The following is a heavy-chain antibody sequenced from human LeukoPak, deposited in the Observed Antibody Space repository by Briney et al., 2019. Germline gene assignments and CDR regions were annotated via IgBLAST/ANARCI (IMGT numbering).Heavy chain of an antibody. CDR1: GGSISSYY. J-gene: IGHJ4*02. CDR3: ARDLHDYGDYYFDY. CDR2: IYYSGST. Sequence: PSETLSLTCTVSGGSISSYYWSWIRQPPGKGLEWIGYIYYSGSTNYNPSLKSRVTISVDTSKNQFSLKLSSVTAADTAVYYCARDLHDYGDYYFDYWGLGTLVTVSS. D-gene: IGHD4-17*01. V-gene: IGHV4-59*01.